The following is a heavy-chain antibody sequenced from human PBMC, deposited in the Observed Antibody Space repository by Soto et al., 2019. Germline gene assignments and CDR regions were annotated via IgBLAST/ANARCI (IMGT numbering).Heavy chain of an antibody. CDR3: ARRNIAAAIVD. V-gene: IGHV4-39*07. Sequence: SETLSLTCTVPGGSISSCGYSWSWIRQPPGKGLEWIGEINHSRRTNYNPSLKSRVTISVDTSKNQFSLNLGSVTAADTAVYNSARRNIAAAIVDWGQGTLVTVSS. CDR2: INHSRRT. J-gene: IGHJ4*02. CDR1: GGSISSCGYS. D-gene: IGHD6-13*01.